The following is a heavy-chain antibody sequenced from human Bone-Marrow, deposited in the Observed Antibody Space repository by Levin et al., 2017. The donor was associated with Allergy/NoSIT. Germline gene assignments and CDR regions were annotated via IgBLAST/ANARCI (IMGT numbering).Heavy chain of an antibody. J-gene: IGHJ4*02. CDR1: GFTISGSY. V-gene: IGHV3-53*01. D-gene: IGHD6-13*01. CDR2: IYTGDNT. Sequence: PGGSLRLSCAASGFTISGSYMSWVRQAPGQGLEWVSLIYTGDNTYYADSVRGRFTVSRNNSKKTLYLQMNSLRAEDTAFYYCAKASTYTGSWRGGRFGKYFFDSWGQGILVTVSS. CDR3: AKASTYTGSWRGGRFGKYFFDS.